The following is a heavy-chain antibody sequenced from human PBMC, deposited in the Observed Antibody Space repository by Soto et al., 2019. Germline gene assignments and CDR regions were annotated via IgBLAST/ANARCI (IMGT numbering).Heavy chain of an antibody. J-gene: IGHJ4*02. D-gene: IGHD3-22*01. CDR1: GFTFGDYA. CDR2: IRSKTYGGTT. Sequence: GGSLRLSCTASGFTFGDYAMSWFRQAPGKGLEWVGFIRSKTYGGTTEYAASVKGRFTISRDDSKSIAYLQMNSLKTEDTAVYYCAREANYYDSSGYYLLTYFDYWGQGT. V-gene: IGHV3-49*03. CDR3: AREANYYDSSGYYLLTYFDY.